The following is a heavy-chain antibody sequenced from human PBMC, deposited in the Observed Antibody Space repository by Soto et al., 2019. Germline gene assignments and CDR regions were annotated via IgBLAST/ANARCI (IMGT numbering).Heavy chain of an antibody. CDR1: GGTFSSYA. Sequence: SVKVSCKASGGTFSSYAISWVRQAPGQGLEWMGGIIPIFGTANYAQKFQGRVTITADESTSTAYMELSSLRSEDTAVYYCARGSITIFRVVTYYYYYGMDVWGQGTTVTVSS. CDR3: ARGSITIFRVVTYYYYYGMDV. CDR2: IIPIFGTA. V-gene: IGHV1-69*13. J-gene: IGHJ6*02. D-gene: IGHD3-3*01.